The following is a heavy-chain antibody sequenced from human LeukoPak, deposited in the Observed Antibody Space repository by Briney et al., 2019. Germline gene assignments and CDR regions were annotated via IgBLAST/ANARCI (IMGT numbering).Heavy chain of an antibody. J-gene: IGHJ4*02. CDR2: IYISGST. Sequence: SQTLSLTCTVSGGSISSASYYWSWIRQPAGKGLEWIGRIYISGSTNCKSSLKSRVTISVDTSKNQFSLKLSSVTAADTAVYYCAREREGPYGYLDYWGQGTLVTVSS. V-gene: IGHV4-61*02. D-gene: IGHD4-17*01. CDR1: GGSISSASYY. CDR3: AREREGPYGYLDY.